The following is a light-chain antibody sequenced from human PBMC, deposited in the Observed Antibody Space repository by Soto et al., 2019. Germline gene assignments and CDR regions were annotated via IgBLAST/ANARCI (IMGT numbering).Light chain of an antibody. CDR3: QQRSHGLT. V-gene: IGKV3-11*01. Sequence: DSVLSESPGTLALGPGDRATRSCRASQSVSNYVAWYQQRPGQAPRLLIYDASNRATGIPARFSGSGSGTDFTLTISSLEPEDFAVYYCQQRSHGLTFGGGTKV. J-gene: IGKJ4*01. CDR2: DAS. CDR1: QSVSNY.